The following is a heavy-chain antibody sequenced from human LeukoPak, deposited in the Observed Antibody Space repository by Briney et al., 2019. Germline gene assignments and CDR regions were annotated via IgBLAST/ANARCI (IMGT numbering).Heavy chain of an antibody. CDR2: LYYSGST. V-gene: IGHV4-59*01. J-gene: IGHJ4*02. CDR3: PRGLGSRYSFNS. Sequence: PSETLSLTCTGSGFSISSYYWSWIRQPPGKGLEGMGYLYYSGSTNYNPSLKSRVIISGDTSKSQFSLKLTTVPAAATAVYYCPRGLGSRYSFNSWGKGPLVPVSS. CDR1: GFSISSYY. D-gene: IGHD3-10*01.